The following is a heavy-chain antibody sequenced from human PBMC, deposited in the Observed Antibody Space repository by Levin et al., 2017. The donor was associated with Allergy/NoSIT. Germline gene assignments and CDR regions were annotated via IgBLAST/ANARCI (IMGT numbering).Heavy chain of an antibody. CDR1: GGSLSTYY. CDR2: IYHDGST. Sequence: PSETLSLTCTVSGGSLSTYYWTWIRQPPGKGLEWIGYIYHDGSTNYNPSLKSRLTMSVDTSKNRFSLRLSSVTAADTAVYYCAKPLLGPGAFDVWGQGTLITVSS. D-gene: IGHD3-16*01. V-gene: IGHV4-59*08. CDR3: AKPLLGPGAFDV. J-gene: IGHJ3*01.